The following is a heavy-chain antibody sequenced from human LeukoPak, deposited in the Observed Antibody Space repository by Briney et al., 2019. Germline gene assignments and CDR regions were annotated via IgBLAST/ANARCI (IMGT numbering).Heavy chain of an antibody. V-gene: IGHV3-53*01. J-gene: IGHJ4*02. D-gene: IGHD3-10*01. CDR2: IYSGGST. CDR1: GFTVSSNY. Sequence: PGGSLRLSCAASGFTVSSNYMSWVRQAPGKGLEWVSVIYSGGSTYYADSVKGRFTISRDNSKNTLYLQMNSLRAEDTAVYYCAKDLYGSGSYLDYWGQGTLVTVSS. CDR3: AKDLYGSGSYLDY.